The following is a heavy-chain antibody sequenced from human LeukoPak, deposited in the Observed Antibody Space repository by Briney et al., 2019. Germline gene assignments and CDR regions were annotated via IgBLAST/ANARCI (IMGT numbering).Heavy chain of an antibody. CDR1: GFTFSSYA. CDR3: ARDRFQSDSSGYYYNDAFDI. D-gene: IGHD3-22*01. J-gene: IGHJ3*02. CDR2: ISHTGSRI. Sequence: GGSLRLSCAASGFTFSSYAMSWVRQAPGKGLEWVSSISHTGSRIYYADSVKGRFTISRDNAKNSLYLQLNSLRAEDTAVYYCARDRFQSDSSGYYYNDAFDIWGQGTVVTVSS. V-gene: IGHV3-21*01.